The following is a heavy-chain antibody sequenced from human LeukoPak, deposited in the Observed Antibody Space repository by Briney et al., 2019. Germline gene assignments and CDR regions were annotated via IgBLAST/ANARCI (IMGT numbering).Heavy chain of an antibody. D-gene: IGHD3-9*01. V-gene: IGHV1-2*02. CDR1: GYTFTGYY. CDR2: INPNSGGT. Sequence: ASVKVSCKASGYTFTGYYMHWVRQAPGQGLEWMGWINPNSGGTNYAQKFQGRVTVTRDTSISTAYMELSRLRSDDTAVYYCARGHYDILTGYYPEYYFDYWGQGTLVTVSS. J-gene: IGHJ4*02. CDR3: ARGHYDILTGYYPEYYFDY.